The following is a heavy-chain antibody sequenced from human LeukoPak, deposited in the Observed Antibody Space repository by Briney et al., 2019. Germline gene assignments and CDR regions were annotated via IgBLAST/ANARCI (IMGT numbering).Heavy chain of an antibody. CDR3: ARVAGRVPAAALGY. D-gene: IGHD2-2*01. CDR2: INPNSGGT. J-gene: IGHJ4*02. V-gene: IGHV1-2*02. Sequence: ASVKVSCKASGYTFTRYYMHWVRQAPGQGLEWMGWINPNSGGTNYAQKFQGRVTMTRDTSISTAYMELSRLRSDDTAVYYCARVAGRVPAAALGYWGQGTLVTVSP. CDR1: GYTFTRYY.